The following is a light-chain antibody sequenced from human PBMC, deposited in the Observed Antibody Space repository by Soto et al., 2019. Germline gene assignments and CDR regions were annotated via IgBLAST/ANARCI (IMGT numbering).Light chain of an antibody. CDR3: HQYNNWPRT. J-gene: IGKJ1*01. V-gene: IGKV3-15*01. CDR1: QSISSN. Sequence: EKVMTQSPATLSVSPGERATLSCRASQSISSNLAWYQQKPGQAPRLLIFGASTRATGIPGRFSGSGSGTEFTLTISSLQSEDFAVYYCHQYNNWPRTFGQGTKVEVK. CDR2: GAS.